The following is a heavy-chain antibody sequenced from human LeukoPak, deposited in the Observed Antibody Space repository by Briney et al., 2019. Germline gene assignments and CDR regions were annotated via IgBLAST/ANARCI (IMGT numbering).Heavy chain of an antibody. D-gene: IGHD3-10*01. CDR3: ARSLNYGSGPPGY. Sequence: GGSLRLSCAASGFTFSSYAMSWVRQAPGKGLEWVSYISSSGSTIYYADSVKGRFTISRDNAKNSLYLQMNSLRAEDTAVYYCARSLNYGSGPPGYWGQGTLVTVSS. CDR1: GFTFSSYA. CDR2: ISSSGSTI. V-gene: IGHV3-48*04. J-gene: IGHJ4*02.